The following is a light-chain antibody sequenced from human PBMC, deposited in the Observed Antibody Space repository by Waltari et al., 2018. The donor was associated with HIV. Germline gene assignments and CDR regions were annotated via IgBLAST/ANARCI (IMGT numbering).Light chain of an antibody. Sequence: QSALPQPPSASASPGPPVALSSTETSSHTCAYNYVAWYKQHPGTAPKLMSFEVTKRPSGVPDRFSGSKSGNTASLTVSGLQAEDEADYYCASYGGTNDLVFGGGTKLTVL. CDR1: SSHTCAYNY. CDR2: EVT. CDR3: ASYGGTNDLV. J-gene: IGLJ3*02. V-gene: IGLV2-8*01.